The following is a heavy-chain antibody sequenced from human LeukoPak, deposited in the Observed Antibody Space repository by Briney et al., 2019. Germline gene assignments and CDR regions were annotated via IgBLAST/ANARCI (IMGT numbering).Heavy chain of an antibody. CDR3: AREGGTITMVRGVQKGAFDI. Sequence: GASVTVSCKASGYTFTSYAMHWVRQAPGQRLEWMGWINAGNGNTKYSQKFQGRVTITRDTSASTAYMELSSLRSEGTAVYYCAREGGTITMVRGVQKGAFDICGQGTMVTVSS. V-gene: IGHV1-3*01. CDR1: GYTFTSYA. J-gene: IGHJ3*02. CDR2: INAGNGNT. D-gene: IGHD3-10*01.